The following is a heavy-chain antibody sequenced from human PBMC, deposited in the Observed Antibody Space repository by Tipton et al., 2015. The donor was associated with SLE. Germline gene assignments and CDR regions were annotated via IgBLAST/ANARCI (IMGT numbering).Heavy chain of an antibody. CDR3: ARESGDYGDYSGAFDT. CDR2: ISHDGSVQ. D-gene: IGHD4-17*01. V-gene: IGHV3-30*04. J-gene: IGHJ3*02. CDR1: GFIFTNFP. Sequence: SLRLSCAASGFIFTNFPLHWVRQAPGKGLEWVALISHDGSVQYYADSMKGRFSISRDDSRNTLNLQLSSLRPEDTAMYYCARESGDYGDYSGAFDTWGQGTMVTVSS.